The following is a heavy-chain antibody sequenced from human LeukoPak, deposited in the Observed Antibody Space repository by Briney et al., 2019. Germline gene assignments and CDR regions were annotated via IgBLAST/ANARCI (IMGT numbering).Heavy chain of an antibody. CDR3: ARGEYSSSWDHYYFDY. CDR2: INPNSGGT. Sequence: ASVKVSCKASGYTFTGYYMHWVRQAPGQGLEWMGRINPNSGGTNYAQTFQGRVTMTRDTSITTAYLEVSSLRSDDTAVYYCARGEYSSSWDHYYFDYGGQGTLVTVSS. D-gene: IGHD6-13*01. CDR1: GYTFTGYY. J-gene: IGHJ4*02. V-gene: IGHV1-2*06.